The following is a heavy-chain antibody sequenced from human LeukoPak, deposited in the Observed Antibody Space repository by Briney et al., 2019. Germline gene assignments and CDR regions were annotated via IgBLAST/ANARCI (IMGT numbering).Heavy chain of an antibody. J-gene: IGHJ4*02. D-gene: IGHD6-19*01. CDR1: GYSFSTHW. CDR3: ARHSKEVADLDY. CDR2: IYPGDSDT. V-gene: IGHV5-51*01. Sequence: GESLKISCKGSGYSFSTHWIGWVRQMPGKGLEWMGIIYPGDSDTRYSPSFQGQVTISADKSISTAYLQWSSLKAPDSAIYYCARHSKEVADLDYWGQGTLVTVSS.